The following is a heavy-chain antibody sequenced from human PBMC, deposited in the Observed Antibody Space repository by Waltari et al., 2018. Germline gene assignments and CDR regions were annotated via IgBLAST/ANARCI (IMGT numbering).Heavy chain of an antibody. V-gene: IGHV3-74*01. Sequence: EVQLVESGGGLVEPGGSLRLPCTASGFSFRHYWMHWVRQAPGRGLESVSLIDMDGTPKFYADSVKGRFTISRDNPRDTLYLQMNSLRPEDTAVYYCARDNRGSIDYWGQGALVTVSS. CDR1: GFSFRHYW. D-gene: IGHD3-10*01. J-gene: IGHJ4*02. CDR3: ARDNRGSIDY. CDR2: IDMDGTPK.